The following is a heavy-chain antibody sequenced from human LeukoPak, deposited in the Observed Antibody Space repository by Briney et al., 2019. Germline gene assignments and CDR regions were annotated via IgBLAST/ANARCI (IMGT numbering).Heavy chain of an antibody. J-gene: IGHJ3*02. Sequence: PGGSLRLSCAASGFTVSSNYMSWVRQAPGKGLEWVSVIYSGGSTYYADSVKGRFTISRDNSKNTLYLQMNSLRAEDTAVYYCARGSSGSYYPDDAFDIWGQGTMVTVSS. CDR3: ARGSSGSYYPDDAFDI. CDR2: IYSGGST. V-gene: IGHV3-53*05. CDR1: GFTVSSNY. D-gene: IGHD3-10*01.